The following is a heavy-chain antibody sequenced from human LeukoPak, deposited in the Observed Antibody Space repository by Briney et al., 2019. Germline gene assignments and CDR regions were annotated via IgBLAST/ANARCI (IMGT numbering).Heavy chain of an antibody. CDR1: GFTFSSYG. CDR3: AKDPKYDSSGYY. CDR2: IRYDGSNK. J-gene: IGHJ4*02. V-gene: IGHV3-30*02. D-gene: IGHD3-22*01. Sequence: GGSLRLSCAASGFTFSSYGMHWVRQAPGKGLEWVAFIRYDGSNKYYADSVKGRFTNSRDNSKNTLYLQMNSLRAEDTAVYYCAKDPKYDSSGYYWGQGTLVTVSS.